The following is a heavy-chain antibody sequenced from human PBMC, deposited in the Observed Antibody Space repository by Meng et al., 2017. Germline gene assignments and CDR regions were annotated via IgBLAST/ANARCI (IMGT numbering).Heavy chain of an antibody. V-gene: IGHV3-15*01. J-gene: IGHJ4*02. D-gene: IGHD3-16*02. CDR1: GFTFSNAW. Sequence: GESLKISCAASGFTFSNAWMSWVRQAPGKGLEWVGRIKSKTDGGTTDYAAPVKGRFTISRDDSKNTLYLQMNSLKTEDTAVYYCTTGTPFMITFGGVIDYFDYWGQGTLVTVSS. CDR2: IKSKTDGGTT. CDR3: TTGTPFMITFGGVIDYFDY.